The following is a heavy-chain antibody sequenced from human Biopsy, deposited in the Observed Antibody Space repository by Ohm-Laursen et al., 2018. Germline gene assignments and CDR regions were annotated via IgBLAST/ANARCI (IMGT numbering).Heavy chain of an antibody. Sequence: PSDTLSLTCTVSGDSNNSSYWSWIRQAPGKGLEWIGFISNSGNTNYNPSLKSRVTISADTSKNQFSLKLGSGTVADTAVFYCARRGSGGRSFDYWGQGSLVTVSS. CDR3: ARRGSGGRSFDY. V-gene: IGHV4-59*08. CDR2: ISNSGNT. D-gene: IGHD2-15*01. CDR1: GDSNNSSY. J-gene: IGHJ4*02.